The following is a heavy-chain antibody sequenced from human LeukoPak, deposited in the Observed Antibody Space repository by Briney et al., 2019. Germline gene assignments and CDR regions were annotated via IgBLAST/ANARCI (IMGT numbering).Heavy chain of an antibody. CDR1: NGPINTYQ. CDR2: IFYSGTT. J-gene: IGHJ4*02. Sequence: SETLSLTCTVSNGPINTYQWSWIRQPPGKGLEWIGFIFYSGTTNYNPSLKSRVTISVDTSKNQFSLKLSSVTAADTAVYYCARGGWNKFDYWGQGTLVTVSS. D-gene: IGHD3-22*01. CDR3: ARGGWNKFDY. V-gene: IGHV4-59*01.